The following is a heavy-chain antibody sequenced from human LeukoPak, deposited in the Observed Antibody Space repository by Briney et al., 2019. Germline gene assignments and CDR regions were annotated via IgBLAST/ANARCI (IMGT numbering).Heavy chain of an antibody. CDR3: ARDLRTKFGELSPFDP. V-gene: IGHV1-46*01. CDR1: GYTFTSYY. CDR2: INPSGGST. D-gene: IGHD3-10*01. Sequence: ASVKVSCKASGYTFTSYYMHWVRQAPGQGLEWMGIINPSGGSTSYAQKFQGRVTMTRDTSTSTVYMELSSLRSEDTAVYYCARDLRTKFGELSPFDPWGQGTLVTVSS. J-gene: IGHJ5*02.